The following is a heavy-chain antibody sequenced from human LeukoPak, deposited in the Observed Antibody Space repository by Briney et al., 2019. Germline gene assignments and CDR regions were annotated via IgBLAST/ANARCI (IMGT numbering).Heavy chain of an antibody. D-gene: IGHD6-13*01. J-gene: IGHJ5*02. V-gene: IGHV3-33*01. CDR2: IWFDGSNK. CDR3: ARDLFDSSSTNWFDP. Sequence: GGSLRLSCAASGFTFSDYGMHWVRQAPGKGLEWVAVIWFDGSNKYYADSVEGRFTVSRDNSKYTLSLQMNSLRAEDTAVYYCARDLFDSSSTNWFDPWGQGTLVTVSS. CDR1: GFTFSDYG.